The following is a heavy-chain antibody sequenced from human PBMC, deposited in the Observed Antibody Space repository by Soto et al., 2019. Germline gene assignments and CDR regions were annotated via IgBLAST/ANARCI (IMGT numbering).Heavy chain of an antibody. CDR3: ARFSPKLQASDY. J-gene: IGHJ4*02. CDR1: GGSISSYY. Sequence: SETLSLTCTVSGGSISSYYWSWIRQPAGKGLEWIGRIYTSGSTNCNPSLKSRVTMSVDTSKNQFSLKLSSVTAADTAVYYCARFSPKLQASDYWGQGTLVTVSS. CDR2: IYTSGST. D-gene: IGHD1-1*01. V-gene: IGHV4-4*07.